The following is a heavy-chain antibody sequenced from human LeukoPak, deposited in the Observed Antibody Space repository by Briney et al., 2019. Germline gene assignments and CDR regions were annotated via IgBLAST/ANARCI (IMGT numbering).Heavy chain of an antibody. D-gene: IGHD1-26*01. CDR2: IKQDGSEK. Sequence: GGSLRPSCTASGLTLSNYWMTWVRQAPGKGLQWVAKIKQDGSEKYYVDSVKGRFTISRDNAENSLYLQMNSLRVEDTAVYYCAARSSGNPYFWGQGTLVTVSS. V-gene: IGHV3-7*03. J-gene: IGHJ4*02. CDR1: GLTLSNYW. CDR3: AARSSGNPYF.